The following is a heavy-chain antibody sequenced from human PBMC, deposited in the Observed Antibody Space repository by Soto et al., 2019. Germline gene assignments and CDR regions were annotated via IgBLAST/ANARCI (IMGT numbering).Heavy chain of an antibody. CDR3: ASVPGYSSSWYVFRY. V-gene: IGHV3-48*03. CDR1: GFTFSSCE. Sequence: PRLSCAASGFTFSSCEMNWVRQAPGKGLEWVSYISSSGSTIYYADSVKGRFTISRDNAKNSLYLQMNSLRAEDTAVYYCASVPGYSSSWYVFRYWGQGTLVTVSS. J-gene: IGHJ4*02. D-gene: IGHD6-13*01. CDR2: ISSSGSTI.